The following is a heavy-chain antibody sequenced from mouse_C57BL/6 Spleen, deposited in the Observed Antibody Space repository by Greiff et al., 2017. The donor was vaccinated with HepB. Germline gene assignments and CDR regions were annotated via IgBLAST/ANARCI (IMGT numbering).Heavy chain of an antibody. D-gene: IGHD3-1*01. Sequence: QVQLQQPEAELVKPGASVKLSCKASGYTFTSYWMQWVKQRPGQGLEWIGEIDPSDSYTNYNQKFKGKATLTVDTSSSTAYMQLSSLTSEDSAVYYCVRGTGDYWGQGTTLTVSS. CDR2: IDPSDSYT. CDR3: VRGTGDY. V-gene: IGHV1-50*01. J-gene: IGHJ2*01. CDR1: GYTFTSYW.